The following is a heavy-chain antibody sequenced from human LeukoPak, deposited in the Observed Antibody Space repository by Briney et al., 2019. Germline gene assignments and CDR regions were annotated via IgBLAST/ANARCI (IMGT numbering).Heavy chain of an antibody. CDR2: INPNSGGT. CDR3: ARANSVMGKAGFDY. V-gene: IGHV1-2*02. Sequence: ASVKVSCKASGYTFTGYYMHWVRQAPGQGLEWMGWINPNSGGTNYAQKFQGRVTMTRDTSTSTAHMELTRLRSDDTAVFYCARANSVMGKAGFDYWGQGALVTVSS. CDR1: GYTFTGYY. D-gene: IGHD3-16*01. J-gene: IGHJ4*02.